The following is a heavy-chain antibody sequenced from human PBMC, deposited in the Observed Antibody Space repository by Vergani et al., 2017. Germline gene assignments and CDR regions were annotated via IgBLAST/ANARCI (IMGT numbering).Heavy chain of an antibody. Sequence: EVDLVESGGGLAQPGGSLRLSCEASGITFWKFGMHWVRQGPGKGLEWVSGICWNSGAVDYADSVRGRFTISRDNATNSLFLEMNSLRFEDTAVYFCTKGSVYYHDSAGHGYDPYTGFDLWGQGTLVTVSS. CDR2: ICWNSGAV. J-gene: IGHJ3*01. CDR1: GITFWKFG. D-gene: IGHD5-12*01. CDR3: TKGSVYYHDSAGHGYDPYTGFDL. V-gene: IGHV3-9*01.